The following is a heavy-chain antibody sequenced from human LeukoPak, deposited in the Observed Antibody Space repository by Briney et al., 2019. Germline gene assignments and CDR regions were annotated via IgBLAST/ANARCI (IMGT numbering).Heavy chain of an antibody. J-gene: IGHJ4*02. D-gene: IGHD2-8*01. CDR1: GFAFSSYA. Sequence: GGSLRLSCVASGFAFSSYAMSWVRQAPGKGPEWVSLSGSGGSTYYADSVKGRFTISKDNAKNSLYLQMNSLRDEDTAVYYCAGMGSWATRAYDYWGQGTLVTVSS. CDR3: AGMGSWATRAYDY. CDR2: SGSGGST. V-gene: IGHV3-23*01.